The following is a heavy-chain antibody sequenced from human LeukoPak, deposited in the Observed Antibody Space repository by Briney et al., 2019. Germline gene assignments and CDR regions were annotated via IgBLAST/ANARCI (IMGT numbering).Heavy chain of an antibody. V-gene: IGHV3-30*18. Sequence: QSGGSLRLSCAASGFTFSSHGMHWVRQAPGKGLEWVAVISYDGSNEYYADSVKGRFTISRDNSKNTLYLQMNSLRAEDTAVYYCAKVVRYGDYGGFDFWGQGTLVTVSS. CDR1: GFTFSSHG. CDR2: ISYDGSNE. D-gene: IGHD4-17*01. J-gene: IGHJ4*02. CDR3: AKVVRYGDYGGFDF.